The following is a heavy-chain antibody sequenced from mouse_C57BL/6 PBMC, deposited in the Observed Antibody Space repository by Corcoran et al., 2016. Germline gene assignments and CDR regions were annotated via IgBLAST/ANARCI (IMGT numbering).Heavy chain of an antibody. J-gene: IGHJ1*03. D-gene: IGHD1-1*01. CDR1: GYTFTDYY. CDR3: ARETDYYGSNRYCYFDV. V-gene: IGHV1-75*01. Sequence: QVQIQQSGPELVKPGAAVKISCKASGYTFTDYYINWEKQRPGQGLEWIGWIFPGSGSTYYNEKFTGKATLTVDKSSSTAYMLLSSLTSEDSAVYFCARETDYYGSNRYCYFDVWGTGTTVTVSS. CDR2: IFPGSGST.